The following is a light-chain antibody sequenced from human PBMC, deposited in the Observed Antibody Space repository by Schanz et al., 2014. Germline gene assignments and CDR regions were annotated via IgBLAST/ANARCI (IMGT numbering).Light chain of an antibody. CDR3: QQYSSSFRT. Sequence: EIVLTQSPGTLSLSPGERATLSCRASQSVTSTYLAWYQQKPGQAPRLLIYAASIRAIGIPARFSGSGSGTEFTLTISSLQSEDFAVYYCQQYSSSFRTFGQGTRVEI. V-gene: IGKV3-20*01. CDR1: QSVTSTY. J-gene: IGKJ1*01. CDR2: AAS.